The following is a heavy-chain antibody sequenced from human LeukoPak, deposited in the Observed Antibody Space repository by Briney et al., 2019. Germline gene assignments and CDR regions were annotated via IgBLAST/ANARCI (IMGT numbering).Heavy chain of an antibody. Sequence: GASLRLSCAASGFTFSSYAMSWVRQAPGKGLEWASAISGSGGSTYYADSVKGRFTISRDNSKNTLYLQMNSLRAEDTAVYYCAKANYDSSGYYYYGMDVWGQGTTVTVSS. CDR2: ISGSGGST. V-gene: IGHV3-23*01. D-gene: IGHD3-22*01. CDR1: GFTFSSYA. CDR3: AKANYDSSGYYYYGMDV. J-gene: IGHJ6*02.